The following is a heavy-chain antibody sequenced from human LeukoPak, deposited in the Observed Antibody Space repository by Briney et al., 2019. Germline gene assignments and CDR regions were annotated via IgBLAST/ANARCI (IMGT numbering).Heavy chain of an antibody. J-gene: IGHJ6*03. CDR2: ISAYNGNT. CDR3: ARDAAGYYYHYMDV. V-gene: IGHV1-18*01. Sequence: ASVKVSCKASGYTFTSYGISWVRQAPGQGLEWMGWISAYNGNTNYAQKLQGRVTMTTDTSTSTAYMELRSLRSDDTAVYYCARDAAGYYYHYMDVWGKGTTVTVSS. CDR1: GYTFTSYG. D-gene: IGHD6-13*01.